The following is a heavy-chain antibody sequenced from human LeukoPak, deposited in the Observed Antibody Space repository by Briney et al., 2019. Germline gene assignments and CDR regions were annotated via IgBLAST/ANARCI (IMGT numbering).Heavy chain of an antibody. V-gene: IGHV3-20*04. Sequence: AGGFLRLSCAASGFTFDDYGMSWARQAPGKGLEWVSGINWDGGSTGYADSVKGRFTISRDNAKNFLYLQMNSLRAEDTALYYCARTVSSAGWSDDAFDIWGQGTMVTVSS. CDR2: INWDGGST. CDR3: ARTVSSAGWSDDAFDI. D-gene: IGHD6-19*01. J-gene: IGHJ3*02. CDR1: GFTFDDYG.